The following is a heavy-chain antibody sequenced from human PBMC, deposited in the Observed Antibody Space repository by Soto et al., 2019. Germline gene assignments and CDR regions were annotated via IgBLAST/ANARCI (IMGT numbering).Heavy chain of an antibody. CDR1: GYTFTNYY. Sequence: QVQLVQSGAEVKKPGASVKVSCKASGYTFTNYYLHWVRQAPGQGLEWMGIINPNVGSTNYAQKFQGRVTMTRDTSTSTVYMELSSLRSEDTAVFYCARGDIIVVPAAAGHYYFMDVWGKGTTVTVS. CDR2: INPNVGST. CDR3: ARGDIIVVPAAAGHYYFMDV. D-gene: IGHD2-2*01. J-gene: IGHJ6*03. V-gene: IGHV1-46*03.